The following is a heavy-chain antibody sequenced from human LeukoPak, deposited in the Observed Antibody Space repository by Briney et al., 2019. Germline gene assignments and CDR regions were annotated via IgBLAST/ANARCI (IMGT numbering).Heavy chain of an antibody. V-gene: IGHV1-18*01. D-gene: IGHD4-23*01. CDR2: VSAYNGNT. J-gene: IGHJ6*03. CDR3: ARQRTTVVTLDPTSYYYYYYMDV. CDR1: GYTFTSYG. Sequence: ASVKASCKASGYTFTSYGISWVRQAPGQGLEWMGWVSAYNGNTNYAQKLQGRVTMTTDTSTSTAYMELRSLRSDDTAVYYCARQRTTVVTLDPTSYYYYYYMDVWGRGTTVTVSS.